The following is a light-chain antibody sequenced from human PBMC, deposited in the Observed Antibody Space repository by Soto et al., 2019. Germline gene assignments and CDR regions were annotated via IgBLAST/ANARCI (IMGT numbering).Light chain of an antibody. J-gene: IGLJ2*01. Sequence: QSALTQPASVSGSPGQSITISCTGTSSDVGGYNYVSWYQQHPGKAPRLMIYEVNNRPPGVSNRFSGSKSGNTASLTISGLQAEDEADYYCSSYTTTSTRVVFGGGTKLTVL. V-gene: IGLV2-14*01. CDR1: SSDVGGYNY. CDR3: SSYTTTSTRVV. CDR2: EVN.